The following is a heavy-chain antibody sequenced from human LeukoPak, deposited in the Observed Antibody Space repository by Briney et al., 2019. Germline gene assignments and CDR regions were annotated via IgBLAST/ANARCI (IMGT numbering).Heavy chain of an antibody. D-gene: IGHD2-2*01. J-gene: IGHJ6*03. Sequence: ASVKVSCKASGYTFTGYYMHWVRQAPGQGLEWMGWINPNSGGTNYAQKFQGRVTMTRDTSISTAYMELSRLRSDDTAVYYCARGYCSSTSCYPLYYYYMDVWGKGTTVTVSS. CDR1: GYTFTGYY. V-gene: IGHV1-2*02. CDR2: INPNSGGT. CDR3: ARGYCSSTSCYPLYYYYMDV.